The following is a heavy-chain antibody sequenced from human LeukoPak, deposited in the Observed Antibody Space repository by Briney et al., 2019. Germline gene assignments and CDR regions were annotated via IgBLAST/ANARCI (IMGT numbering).Heavy chain of an antibody. V-gene: IGHV3-7*01. Sequence: GGSLRLSCAASGFTFNSYWMSWVRQAPGKGLEWVANIKQDGSETYYVDSVKGRFTISRDNAKNSLYLQMNSLRAEDTAVYYCASVGRYQHTDYWGQGTLVTVSS. D-gene: IGHD2-2*01. CDR1: GFTFNSYW. J-gene: IGHJ4*02. CDR3: ASVGRYQHTDY. CDR2: IKQDGSET.